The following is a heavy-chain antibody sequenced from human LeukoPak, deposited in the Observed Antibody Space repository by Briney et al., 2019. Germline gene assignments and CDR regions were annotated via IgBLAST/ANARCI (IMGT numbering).Heavy chain of an antibody. V-gene: IGHV3-23*01. Sequence: GGSLRLSCAASGFTVSSNYMSWVRQAPGKGLEWVSAISGSGGSTYYADSVKGRFTISRDNSKNTLYLQMNSLRAEDTAVYYCAKANIGYCSGGSCYYFDYWGQGTLVTVSS. CDR2: ISGSGGST. CDR1: GFTVSSNY. CDR3: AKANIGYCSGGSCYYFDY. D-gene: IGHD2-15*01. J-gene: IGHJ4*02.